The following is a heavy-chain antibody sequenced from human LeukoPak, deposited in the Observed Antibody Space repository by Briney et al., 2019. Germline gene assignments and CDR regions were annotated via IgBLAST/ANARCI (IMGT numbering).Heavy chain of an antibody. J-gene: IGHJ3*02. D-gene: IGHD2-8*02. V-gene: IGHV3-30*18. CDR3: AKVLIANAFDI. CDR1: GFTFRSYG. Sequence: PGGSLRLSCAASGFTFRSYGMHWVRQAPGKGLEWVAVISYDGSNKYYADSVKGRFTISRDYSKNTLYLQMNSLRAEDTAVYYCAKVLIANAFDIWGQGTMVTVSS. CDR2: ISYDGSNK.